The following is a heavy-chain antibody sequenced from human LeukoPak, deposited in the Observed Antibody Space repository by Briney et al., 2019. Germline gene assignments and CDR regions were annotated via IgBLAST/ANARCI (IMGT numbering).Heavy chain of an antibody. D-gene: IGHD1/OR15-1a*01. CDR3: ARGWNTTPRSGFDI. V-gene: IGHV3-23*05. J-gene: IGHJ3*02. Sequence: PGGSLRLSCAASGFTFSGYAMNWVRQAPGKGLEWVSLIFASGSTTKYADSVKGRFTISRDNVKNTLFLQMNSLGAEDTALYYCARGWNTTPRSGFDIWGLGTMVTVSS. CDR1: GFTFSGYA. CDR2: IFASGSTT.